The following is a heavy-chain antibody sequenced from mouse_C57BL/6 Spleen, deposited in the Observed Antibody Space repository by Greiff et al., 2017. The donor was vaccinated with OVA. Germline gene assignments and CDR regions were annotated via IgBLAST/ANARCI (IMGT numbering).Heavy chain of an antibody. Sequence: QVQLKESGPGLVAPSQSLSITCTVSGFSLTSYAISWVRQPPGKGLEWLGVIWTGGGTNYNSALKSRLSSSKDNSKSQVVLKMNSLQTDDTARDDCARNRDYGSSYGAMDYWGQGTSVTVSS. CDR2: IWTGGGT. J-gene: IGHJ4*01. V-gene: IGHV2-9-1*01. D-gene: IGHD1-1*01. CDR3: ARNRDYGSSYGAMDY. CDR1: GFSLTSYA.